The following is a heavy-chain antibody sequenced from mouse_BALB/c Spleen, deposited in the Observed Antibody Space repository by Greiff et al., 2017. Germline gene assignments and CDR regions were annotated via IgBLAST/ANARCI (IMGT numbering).Heavy chain of an antibody. CDR3: TNYYGSSYDY. Sequence: QVQLQQSGAELVKPGASVKMSCKASGYTFTSYWMHWVKQRPGQGLEWIGVIDPSDSYTSYNQKFKGKATLTVDTSSSTAYMQLSSLTSEDSAVYYCTNYYGSSYDYWGQGTTLTVSS. CDR1: GYTFTSYW. J-gene: IGHJ2*01. CDR2: IDPSDSYT. D-gene: IGHD1-1*01. V-gene: IGHV1S127*01.